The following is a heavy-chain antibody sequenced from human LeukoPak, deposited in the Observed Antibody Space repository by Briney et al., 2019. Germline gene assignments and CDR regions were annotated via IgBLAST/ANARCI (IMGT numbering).Heavy chain of an antibody. V-gene: IGHV4-38-2*02. J-gene: IGHJ4*02. D-gene: IGHD6-13*01. CDR2: IYHSGST. CDR3: AREREGLYSSSPLDY. Sequence: SETLSLTCTVSGYSISSGYYWGWIRQPPGKGLGWIGSIYHSGSTYYNPSLKSRVTISVDTSKNQFSLKLSSVTAADTAVYYCAREREGLYSSSPLDYWGQGTLVTVSS. CDR1: GYSISSGYY.